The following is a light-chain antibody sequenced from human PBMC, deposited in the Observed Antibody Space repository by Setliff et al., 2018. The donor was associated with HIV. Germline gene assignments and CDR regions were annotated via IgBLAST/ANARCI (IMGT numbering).Light chain of an antibody. CDR2: GAS. V-gene: IGKV3-15*01. Sequence: EIVMTQSPGTLSVSPGERATLSCRASQSVSSNLAWYQQKPGQAPRLLIYGASTRATGIPARFSGSGSGTEFTLTISSLQSEDFAVYYCQQYNNWPRTFGQGTKV. J-gene: IGKJ1*01. CDR3: QQYNNWPRT. CDR1: QSVSSN.